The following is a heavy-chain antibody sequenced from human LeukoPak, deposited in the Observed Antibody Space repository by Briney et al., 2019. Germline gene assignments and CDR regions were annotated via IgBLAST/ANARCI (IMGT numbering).Heavy chain of an antibody. CDR1: GFTFSSYW. CDR2: IKQDGSEK. Sequence: PGGSLRLSCAASGFTFSSYWMSWVRQAPGKGLEWVANIKQDGSEKYYVDSVKGRFTISRDNAKNSLYLQMNSLRAEDTAVYYCARLGRTYYYYYMDVWGKGTTVTISS. V-gene: IGHV3-7*01. CDR3: ARLGRTYYYYYMDV. J-gene: IGHJ6*03. D-gene: IGHD2-15*01.